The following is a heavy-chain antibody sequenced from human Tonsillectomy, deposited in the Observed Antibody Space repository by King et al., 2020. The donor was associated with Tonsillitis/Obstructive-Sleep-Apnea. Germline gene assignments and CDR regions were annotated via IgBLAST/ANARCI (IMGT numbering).Heavy chain of an antibody. D-gene: IGHD3-3*01. J-gene: IGHJ3*02. CDR3: AREKGILGVVNDAFDI. CDR1: GYISNSFA. CDR2: ISTNTGNP. V-gene: IGHV7-4-1*02. Sequence: QLVQSGSELKKPGASVKVSCKASGYISNSFAMNWVRQAPGQGLEWMGWISTNTGNPTYVQGFTGRFVFSLDTSVNTAYLQINSLKAEDTAVYYCAREKGILGVVNDAFDIWGQGTRVTVSS.